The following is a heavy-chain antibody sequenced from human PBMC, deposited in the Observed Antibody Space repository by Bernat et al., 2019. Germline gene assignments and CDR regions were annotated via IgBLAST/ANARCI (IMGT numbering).Heavy chain of an antibody. CDR1: GFTFSNAW. CDR2: IRSKANNYAT. J-gene: IGHJ4*02. CDR3: IGSTVITPFAS. V-gene: IGHV3-73*01. D-gene: IGHD4-23*01. Sequence: EVQLVESGGGLVKPGGSLRLSCAASGFTFSNAWMNWVRQAPGKGLEWVGRIRSKANNYATAYAASVKGRFTISRDDSNDTAYLQMNSLKTEDTAVYYCIGSTVITPFASWGQGTLVTVSS.